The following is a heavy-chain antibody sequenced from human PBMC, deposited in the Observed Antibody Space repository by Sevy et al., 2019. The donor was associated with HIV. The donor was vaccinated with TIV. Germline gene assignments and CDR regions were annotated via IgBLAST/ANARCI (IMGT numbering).Heavy chain of an antibody. J-gene: IGHJ3*01. V-gene: IGHV4-61*01. CDR3: ARVGAWYYGSTGNAFDF. CDR1: GGSVSSGSYY. D-gene: IGHD3-10*01. CDR2: IYYSGST. Sequence: SETLSLTCTVSGGSVSSGSYYWSWIRQPPGKGLEWIGYIYYSGSTNYNPSLKSRVTISVDTSKNQFSLKLSSVTAADTAAYYCARVGAWYYGSTGNAFDFWGQGTLVTVSS.